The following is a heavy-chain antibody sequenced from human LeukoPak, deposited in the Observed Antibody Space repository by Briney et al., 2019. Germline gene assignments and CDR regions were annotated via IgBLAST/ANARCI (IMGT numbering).Heavy chain of an antibody. V-gene: IGHV1-8*01. CDR3: ARVIRDIVVVPAAMKD. CDR2: MNPNSGNT. Sequence: ASVKVSCKASGYTFTSYDINWVRQPTGQGLEWMGWMNPNSGNTGYAQKFQGRVTMTRNTSISTAYMELSSLRSEDTAVYYCARVIRDIVVVPAAMKDWGQGTLVTVSS. J-gene: IGHJ4*02. CDR1: GYTFTSYD. D-gene: IGHD2-2*01.